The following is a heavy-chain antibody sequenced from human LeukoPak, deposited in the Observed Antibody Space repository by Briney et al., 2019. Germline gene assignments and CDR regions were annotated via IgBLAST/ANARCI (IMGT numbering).Heavy chain of an antibody. CDR1: GGSFSGYY. J-gene: IGHJ4*02. CDR2: IYHSGST. Sequence: SETLSLTCAVYGGSFSGYYWSWIRQPPGKGLEWIGYIYHSGSTYYNPSLKSRVTISVDRSKNQFSLKLSSVTAADTAVYYCARGNCSSTSCAPVDYWGQGTLVTVSS. CDR3: ARGNCSSTSCAPVDY. V-gene: IGHV4-34*01. D-gene: IGHD2-2*01.